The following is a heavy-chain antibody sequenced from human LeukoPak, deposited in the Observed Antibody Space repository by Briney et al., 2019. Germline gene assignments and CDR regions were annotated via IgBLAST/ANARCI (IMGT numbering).Heavy chain of an antibody. D-gene: IGHD3-22*01. CDR3: ATSFPYYYDSSGHYTRYNWFDP. CDR2: VDPEDGET. J-gene: IGHJ5*02. CDR1: GYTFTEYY. Sequence: ASVKISCKVSGYTFTEYYMHWVQQAPGKGLEWMGLVDPEDGETIYAEKFQGRVTITADTSTDTAYMELSSLRSEDTAVYYCATSFPYYYDSSGHYTRYNWFDPWGQGTLVTVSS. V-gene: IGHV1-69-2*01.